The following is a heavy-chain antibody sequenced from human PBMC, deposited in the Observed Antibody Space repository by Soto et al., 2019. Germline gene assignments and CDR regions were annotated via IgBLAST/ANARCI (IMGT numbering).Heavy chain of an antibody. CDR1: GFSFSTYG. CDR2: IWYDGSNR. J-gene: IGHJ4*02. V-gene: IGHV3-33*01. D-gene: IGHD1-26*01. Sequence: QVQLEESGGGVVQPGKSLRLSCAASGFSFSTYGMHWVRQAPGKGLEWVAVIWYDGSNRYYADSVKGRFTISRDKSKNTLFLQMNSLRLEDTAVYYCARDKGMVGTDYWGQGTLVTVSS. CDR3: ARDKGMVGTDY.